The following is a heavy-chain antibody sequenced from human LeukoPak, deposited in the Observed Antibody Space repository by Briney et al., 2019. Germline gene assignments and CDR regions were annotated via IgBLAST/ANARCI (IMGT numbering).Heavy chain of an antibody. V-gene: IGHV4-4*07. CDR3: ARVAGSFFDY. J-gene: IGHJ4*02. Sequence: SETLSLTCTVSGTSINTYYWTWIRQPAGKRLEWMGRVYPSGITNYNPSLKSRVSMLVDTSKSQLSLKLNSVSAADTAVYYCARVAGSFFDYWGQGFLVTVSS. CDR1: GTSINTYY. CDR2: VYPSGIT. D-gene: IGHD2-15*01.